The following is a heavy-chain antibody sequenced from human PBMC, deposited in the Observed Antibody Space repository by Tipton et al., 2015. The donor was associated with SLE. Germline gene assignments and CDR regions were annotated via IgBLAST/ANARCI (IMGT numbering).Heavy chain of an antibody. D-gene: IGHD2-2*01. J-gene: IGHJ6*02. CDR2: IFHSGST. CDR3: ARGCSSSTCEPFYFFGMDV. CDR1: GDSITSITRTNW. Sequence: GSLRLSCTVSGDSITSITRTNWWSWVRQPPGKGLEWIGEIFHSGSTNYSPSLESRVTITVDMSKNQFSLRLISVTAADTAVYYCARGCSSSTCEPFYFFGMDVWGQGTTVTISS. V-gene: IGHV4-4*02.